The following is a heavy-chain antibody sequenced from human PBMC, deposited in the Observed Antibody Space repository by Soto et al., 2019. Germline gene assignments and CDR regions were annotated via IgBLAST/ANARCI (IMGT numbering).Heavy chain of an antibody. CDR2: ISAYNGNT. Sequence: ASVKGYCKGAGYAFTIDGGSWVRKNTGQGLEWMGWISAYNGNTNYAQKLQGRVTMTTDTSTSTAYMELRSLRSDDTAVYYCARVGYYDSSGYCDYWGQGTLVTVSS. CDR3: ARVGYYDSSGYCDY. J-gene: IGHJ4*02. CDR1: GYAFTIDG. D-gene: IGHD3-22*01. V-gene: IGHV1-18*01.